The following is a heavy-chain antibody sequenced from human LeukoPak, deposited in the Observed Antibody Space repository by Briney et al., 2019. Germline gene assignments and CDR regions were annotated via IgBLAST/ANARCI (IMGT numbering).Heavy chain of an antibody. CDR3: ANEGLKYYGSGSYL. CDR2: ISYDGSNK. D-gene: IGHD3-10*01. J-gene: IGHJ4*02. CDR1: GFTFSSYA. V-gene: IGHV3-30*04. Sequence: GGSLRLSCAASGFTFSSYAMHWVRQAPGKGLEWVAVISYDGSNKYYADSVKGRFTISRDNSKNTLYLQMNSLRAEDTAVYYCANEGLKYYGSGSYLWGQGTLVTVSS.